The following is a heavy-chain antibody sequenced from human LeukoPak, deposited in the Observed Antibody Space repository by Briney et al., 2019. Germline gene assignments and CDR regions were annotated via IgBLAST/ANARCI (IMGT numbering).Heavy chain of an antibody. V-gene: IGHV3-74*01. CDR3: LRDLNWSLDQ. CDR1: GFTFSNYA. CDR2: IKSDGITI. D-gene: IGHD1-20*01. Sequence: GGSLRLSCAASGFTFSNYAMSWVRQAPGKGLVWVSRIKSDGITITYADSVKGRFTISRDNAKNTLYLQMNSLRAEDTAVYYCLRDLNWSLDQWGQGTLVTVSS. J-gene: IGHJ4*02.